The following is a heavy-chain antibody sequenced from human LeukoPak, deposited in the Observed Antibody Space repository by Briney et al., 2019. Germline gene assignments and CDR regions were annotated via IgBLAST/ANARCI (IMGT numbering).Heavy chain of an antibody. CDR1: GVTFGNYA. V-gene: IGHV3-43*02. CDR2: ISGDGGST. Sequence: GGLRRLTCTPTGVTFGNYAMHGVRQAPGKGLEWVSLISGDGGSTYYADSVKGRFTISRDNSKNSLYLQMNSLRTEDAALYYCAKEYSSSWPGAYYYGMDVWGQGTTVTVSS. D-gene: IGHD6-13*01. CDR3: AKEYSSSWPGAYYYGMDV. J-gene: IGHJ6*02.